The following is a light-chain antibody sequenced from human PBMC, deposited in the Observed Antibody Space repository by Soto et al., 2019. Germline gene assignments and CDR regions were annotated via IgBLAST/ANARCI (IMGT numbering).Light chain of an antibody. Sequence: QSVLTQPPSVSGAPGQRVTISCTGSSSNIGAGYDVHWYQQLPGTAPKLLIYGNSNRPSGVPDRFSGSKSGTSASLAITGXXXXDXADYYCQSYDSSLSAWVFGGGTKLTVL. V-gene: IGLV1-40*01. CDR3: QSYDSSLSAWV. CDR2: GNS. J-gene: IGLJ3*02. CDR1: SSNIGAGYD.